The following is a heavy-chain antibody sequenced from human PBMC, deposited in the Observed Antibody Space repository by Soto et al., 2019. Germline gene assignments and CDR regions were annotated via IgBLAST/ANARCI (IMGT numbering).Heavy chain of an antibody. CDR3: ARLNKRYGTDY. CDR2: IYNSGST. CDR1: GVSISSDY. V-gene: IGHV4-59*08. D-gene: IGHD4-17*01. J-gene: IGHJ4*02. Sequence: PSETLSLTCTVSGVSISSDYWTWIRQPPGKGLEWIGYIYNSGSTNYNPALKSRVTMSLDTSENQFSLKVSSVTAADTAVYYCARLNKRYGTDYWGQGTLVTVSS.